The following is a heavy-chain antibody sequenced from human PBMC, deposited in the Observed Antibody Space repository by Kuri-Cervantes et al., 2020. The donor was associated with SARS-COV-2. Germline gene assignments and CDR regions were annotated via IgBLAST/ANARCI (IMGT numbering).Heavy chain of an antibody. CDR2: ISYDGSNK. D-gene: IGHD1-26*01. V-gene: IGHV3-30-3*01. CDR1: GFTFSTYA. J-gene: IGHJ4*02. Sequence: GGSLRLSCAASGFTFSTYAVHWVRQAPGKGLEWVAVISYDGSNKYYADSVKGRFTISRDNSENTLYLQMNSLRAEDTAVYYCATTSGSYYNGAFDYWGQGPRSPSPQ. CDR3: ATTSGSYYNGAFDY.